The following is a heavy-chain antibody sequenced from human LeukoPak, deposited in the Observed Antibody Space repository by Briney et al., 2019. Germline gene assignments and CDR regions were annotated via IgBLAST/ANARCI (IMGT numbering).Heavy chain of an antibody. CDR2: ISGSGGST. CDR1: GFTFSSYA. CDR3: AKDLITMIVVGIFDY. Sequence: GGSLRLSCAASGFTFSSYAMSWVRQAPGKGLEWVSAISGSGGSTYYADSVKGRFTISRDNSKNTLYPQMNSLRAEDTAVYYCAKDLITMIVVGIFDYWGQGTLVTVSS. D-gene: IGHD3-22*01. V-gene: IGHV3-23*01. J-gene: IGHJ4*02.